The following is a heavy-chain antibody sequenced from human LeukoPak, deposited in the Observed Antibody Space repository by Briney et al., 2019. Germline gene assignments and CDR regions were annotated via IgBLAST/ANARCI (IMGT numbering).Heavy chain of an antibody. CDR2: FDHSGST. CDR3: ARDTRGGFGNDAFDI. D-gene: IGHD4-23*01. J-gene: IGHJ3*02. CDR1: GYSFSSGYY. V-gene: IGHV4-38-2*02. Sequence: SETLSLTCAVSGYSFSSGYYWGCIRQPPGKGLGCIGSFDHSGSTYYNPSLRSRVTISVDTSKNQLSLKLSSATAVDTAVSYCARDTRGGFGNDAFDIWGQGTMVTVSS.